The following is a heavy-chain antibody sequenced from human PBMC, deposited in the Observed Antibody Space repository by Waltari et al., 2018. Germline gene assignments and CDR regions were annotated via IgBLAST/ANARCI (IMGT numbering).Heavy chain of an antibody. V-gene: IGHV4-59*01. J-gene: IGHJ3*02. CDR2: IYYSGST. CDR1: GGSISSYS. Sequence: QVQLQESGPGLVKPSETLSLTCTVSGGSISSYSWSWIRQPPGKGLEWIGYIYYSGSTNYNPSLKSRVTISVDTSKNQFSLKLSSVTAADTAVYYCARDALYYYDSSGPDAFDIWGQGTMVTVSS. CDR3: ARDALYYYDSSGPDAFDI. D-gene: IGHD3-22*01.